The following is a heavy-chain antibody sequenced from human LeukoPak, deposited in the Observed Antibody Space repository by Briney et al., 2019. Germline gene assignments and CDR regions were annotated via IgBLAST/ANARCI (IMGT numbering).Heavy chain of an antibody. D-gene: IGHD3-22*01. V-gene: IGHV3-21*01. CDR3: ARDLGTTMITSLGY. CDR1: GLTFSSYT. J-gene: IGHJ4*02. Sequence: PGGSLRLSCAASGLTFSSYTMNWVRQAPGKGLEWVSSISSSSTYIYYADSVEGRFTISRDNAENSLFLEMNSLRAEDTAVYYCARDLGTTMITSLGYWGQGTLVTVSS. CDR2: ISSSSTYI.